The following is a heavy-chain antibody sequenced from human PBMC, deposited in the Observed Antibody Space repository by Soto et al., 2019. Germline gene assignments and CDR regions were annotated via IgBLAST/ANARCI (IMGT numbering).Heavy chain of an antibody. CDR1: GFSLTTSGVG. CDR2: IYWDDDK. Sequence: QITLNESGPTVVRPTETLTLTCRFSGFSLTTSGVGVCWIRQSPGKAPEWLALIYWDDDKRYSASLKSRLTITKDTSKSQVVLTVSDLDPTDTATYYCAHRVLRTVFGLVTTTAIYFDFWGQGTPVAVSS. J-gene: IGHJ4*02. D-gene: IGHD3-3*01. CDR3: AHRVLRTVFGLVTTTAIYFDF. V-gene: IGHV2-5*02.